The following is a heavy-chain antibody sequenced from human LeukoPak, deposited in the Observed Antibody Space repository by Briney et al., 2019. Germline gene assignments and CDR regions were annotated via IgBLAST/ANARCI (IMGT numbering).Heavy chain of an antibody. CDR3: VRRGLIETEYLER. J-gene: IGHJ1*01. CDR1: GFTLNGYW. Sequence: PGGSLRLSCAAPGFTLNGYWMHWVRQAPGKGLVWVSRINSDGSTTSYADSVKGRFTISRDNAKNSLYLQMNSLRAEDTAVYYCVRRGLIETEYLERWGQGTLVIVSS. CDR2: INSDGSTT. D-gene: IGHD3-10*01. V-gene: IGHV3-74*01.